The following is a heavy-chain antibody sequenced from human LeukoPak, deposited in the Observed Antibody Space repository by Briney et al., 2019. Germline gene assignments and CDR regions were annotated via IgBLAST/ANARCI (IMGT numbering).Heavy chain of an antibody. J-gene: IGHJ4*02. CDR2: ISSDGANA. V-gene: IGHV3-74*01. Sequence: PGGSLRLSCAASGFTFSTYWMHWVRQVPGKGLVWVSRISSDGANANYADSVKGRFTISRDNAKNTLYLQMNGLRAEDTAVYYCVLSLSDYDFWSGYRSVSDYFDYWGQGTLVTVSS. CDR1: GFTFSTYW. CDR3: VLSLSDYDFWSGYRSVSDYFDY. D-gene: IGHD3-3*01.